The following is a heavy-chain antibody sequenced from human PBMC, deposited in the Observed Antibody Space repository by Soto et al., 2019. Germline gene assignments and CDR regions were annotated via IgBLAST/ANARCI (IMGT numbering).Heavy chain of an antibody. CDR3: ARAVLPASAPFDY. Sequence: QVQLQESGPRLVKPSETLSLTCIVSGGSISSYYWSWIRQPPGKGLEWIGYIYYSGSTNYNPSLKSRVTISLDTSKNLFSLKLSSGTAADTAVYYCARAVLPASAPFDYWGQGTLVTVSS. V-gene: IGHV4-59*01. CDR2: IYYSGST. D-gene: IGHD2-2*01. J-gene: IGHJ4*02. CDR1: GGSISSYY.